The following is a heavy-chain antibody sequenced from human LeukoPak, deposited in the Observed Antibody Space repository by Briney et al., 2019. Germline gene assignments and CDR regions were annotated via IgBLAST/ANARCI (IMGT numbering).Heavy chain of an antibody. V-gene: IGHV3-74*01. CDR3: ARDSTPYCSSTSCYSFDP. CDR1: GFTFSSYW. Sequence: GGSLRLSCAASGFTFSSYWMHWVRQAPGKGLVWVSRINSDGSSTSYADSVKGPFTISRDNAKNTLYLQMNSLRAEDTAVYYCARDSTPYCSSTSCYSFDPWGQGTLVTVSS. CDR2: INSDGSST. J-gene: IGHJ5*02. D-gene: IGHD2-2*01.